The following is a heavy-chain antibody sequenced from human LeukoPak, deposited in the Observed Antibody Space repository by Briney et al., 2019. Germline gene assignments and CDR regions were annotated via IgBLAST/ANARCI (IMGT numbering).Heavy chain of an antibody. CDR3: LKGGWATIGPPKD. J-gene: IGHJ4*02. CDR1: GFTFSSHA. V-gene: IGHV3-64D*08. Sequence: GRSLRLSCSVAGFTFSSHAMHWVRQAPGKGLEYVSTINDDGSLRYYADSVKGKFTVSRDNSKNTLYLQTNNLRPEDTALYHCLKGGWATIGPPKDWGQGTLVTVSS. D-gene: IGHD5-24*01. CDR2: INDDGSLR.